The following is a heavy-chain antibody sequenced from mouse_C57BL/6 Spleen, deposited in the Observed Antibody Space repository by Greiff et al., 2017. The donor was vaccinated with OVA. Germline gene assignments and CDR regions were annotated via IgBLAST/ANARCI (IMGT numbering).Heavy chain of an antibody. CDR1: GYTFTSYW. CDR2: IYPSDSET. Sequence: QVQLQQSGAELVRPGSSVKLSCKASGYTFTSYWMDWVKQRPGQGLEWIGNIYPSDSETHYNQKFKDKATLTVDKSSSTAYMQLSSLTSEDSAVYYCARSLGDYYGSSPGTRWFAYWGQGTLVTVSA. V-gene: IGHV1-61*01. J-gene: IGHJ3*01. CDR3: ARSLGDYYGSSPGTRWFAY. D-gene: IGHD1-1*01.